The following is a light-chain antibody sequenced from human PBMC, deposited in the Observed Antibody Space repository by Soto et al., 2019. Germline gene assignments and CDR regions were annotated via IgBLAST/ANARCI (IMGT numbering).Light chain of an antibody. V-gene: IGKV3-20*01. CDR2: GSS. CDR3: QQYGSSPPYT. CDR1: QSVSNNY. Sequence: EVVLTQSPGTLSLSPGERATLSCRASQSVSNNYFAWYQQKPGQAPRLLIFGSSDRATGIPDRFSGSGSGTAFTPTISRLEPEDFSVYYCQQYGSSPPYTFGQGTKLEIK. J-gene: IGKJ2*01.